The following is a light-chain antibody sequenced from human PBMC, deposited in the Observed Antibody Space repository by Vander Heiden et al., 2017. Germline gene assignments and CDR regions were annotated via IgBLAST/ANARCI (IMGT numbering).Light chain of an antibody. CDR1: QSVSSSY. CDR2: GAS. Sequence: EIVLTQSPGTLSLSPGERATISCRASQSVSSSYLAWYQQKPGQAPRLLIYGASSRATGIPDRFSGSGSGTDFTLTISRLAPEDFAVYYCQQDCSSLLFGHGTKVDIK. J-gene: IGKJ3*01. V-gene: IGKV3-20*01. CDR3: QQDCSSLL.